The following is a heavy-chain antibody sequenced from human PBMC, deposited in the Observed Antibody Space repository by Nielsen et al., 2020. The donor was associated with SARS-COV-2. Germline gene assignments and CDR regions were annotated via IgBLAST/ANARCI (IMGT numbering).Heavy chain of an antibody. Sequence: GESLKISCEASEFTFSTYWMHWVRQAPGKGLVWISRINSDGSTTTYADSVQGRFTISRDNAKNTLYLQMSSLRVEDTALYYCARGGSYDTSSVDYWGQGTLVTVSS. V-gene: IGHV3-74*01. CDR3: ARGGSYDTSSVDY. CDR2: INSDGSTT. D-gene: IGHD2-2*01. CDR1: EFTFSTYW. J-gene: IGHJ4*02.